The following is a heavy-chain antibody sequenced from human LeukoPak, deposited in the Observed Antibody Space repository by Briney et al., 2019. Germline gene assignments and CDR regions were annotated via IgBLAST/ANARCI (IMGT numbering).Heavy chain of an antibody. J-gene: IGHJ4*02. CDR1: GFTFSNAW. D-gene: IGHD6-19*01. V-gene: IGHV3-15*01. CDR2: IKSKTDGGTT. CDR3: TTDGSPYSSGWYYFDY. Sequence: NPGGSLRLSCAASGFTFSNAWMSGVRQAPGKGLEWVGRIKSKTDGGTTDYAAPVKGRFTISRDDSKNTLYLQMNSLKTEDTAVYYCTTDGSPYSSGWYYFDYWGQGTLVTVSS.